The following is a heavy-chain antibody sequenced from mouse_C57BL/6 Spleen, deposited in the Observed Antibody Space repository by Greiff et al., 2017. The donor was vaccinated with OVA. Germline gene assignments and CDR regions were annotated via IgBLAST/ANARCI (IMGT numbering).Heavy chain of an antibody. Sequence: QVQLQQPGAELVRPGSSVKLSCKASGYTFTGYWMDWVKQRPGQGLEWIGNIYPSDSETHYNQKFKDKATLTVDKSSSTAYMQLSSLTSEDSAVYYCARYYGSSYGYCDVWGTGTTVTVSS. CDR3: ARYYGSSYGYCDV. CDR2: IYPSDSET. J-gene: IGHJ1*03. CDR1: GYTFTGYW. V-gene: IGHV1-61*01. D-gene: IGHD1-1*01.